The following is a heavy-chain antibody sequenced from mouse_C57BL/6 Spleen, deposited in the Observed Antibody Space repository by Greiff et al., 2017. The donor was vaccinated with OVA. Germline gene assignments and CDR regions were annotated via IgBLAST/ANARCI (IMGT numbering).Heavy chain of an antibody. CDR1: GFTFSDYG. D-gene: IGHD6-1*01. J-gene: IGHJ4*01. CDR3: ARLGLAFHYAMDY. Sequence: EVQGVESGGGLVQPGGSLKLSCAASGFTFSDYGMASVRQAPRKGPEWVAFISNLAYSIYYAETVTGRFTISRENAKNTLYLEMSSLRSDDTAMYYCARLGLAFHYAMDYWGQGTSVTVSS. CDR2: ISNLAYSI. V-gene: IGHV5-15*01.